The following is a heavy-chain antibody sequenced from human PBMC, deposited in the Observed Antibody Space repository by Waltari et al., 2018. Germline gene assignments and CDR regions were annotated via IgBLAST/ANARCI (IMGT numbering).Heavy chain of an antibody. CDR3: ARLGSNYVWGSYRYHYFDY. CDR2: INHSGST. D-gene: IGHD3-16*02. CDR1: GGSFSGYY. V-gene: IGHV4-34*01. Sequence: QVQLQQWGAGLLKPSETLSLTCAVYGGSFSGYYWSWIRQPPGKGLEWIGEINHSGSTNYNPSLKSRVTISVDTSKNQFSLKLSSVTAADTAVYYCARLGSNYVWGSYRYHYFDYWGQGTLVTVSS. J-gene: IGHJ4*02.